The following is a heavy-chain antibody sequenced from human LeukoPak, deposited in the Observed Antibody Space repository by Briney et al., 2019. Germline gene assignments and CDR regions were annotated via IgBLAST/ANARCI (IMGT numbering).Heavy chain of an antibody. CDR3: ARLPSGGTRLDY. CDR1: GGSISSYY. Sequence: PSETLSLTCTVSGGSISSYYWSWIRQPPGKGLEWIGYIYYSGTTNYNPSLKSRVTISVDTSKNQFSLRLTSVTAADTAVYYCARLPSGGTRLDYWAQGTLVTVSS. J-gene: IGHJ4*02. CDR2: IYYSGTT. D-gene: IGHD2-15*01. V-gene: IGHV4-59*08.